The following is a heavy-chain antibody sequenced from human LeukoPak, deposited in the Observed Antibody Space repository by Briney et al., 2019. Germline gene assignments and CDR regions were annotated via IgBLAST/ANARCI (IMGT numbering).Heavy chain of an antibody. CDR3: ARVGSSQGIDQ. V-gene: IGHV3-33*07. D-gene: IGHD6-19*01. Sequence: PGRSLRLSCAASGFTFSTYDMYWVRQAPGKGLEWVAVIWYDGSTKYYADSVKGRFTMSRDNSRNTLYLQMNSLRAEDTAVYYCARVGSSQGIDQWGQGTLVTVSS. CDR2: IWYDGSTK. CDR1: GFTFSTYD. J-gene: IGHJ4*02.